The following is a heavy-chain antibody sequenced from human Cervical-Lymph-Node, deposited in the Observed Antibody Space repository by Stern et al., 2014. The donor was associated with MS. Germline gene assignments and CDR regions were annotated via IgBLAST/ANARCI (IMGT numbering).Heavy chain of an antibody. J-gene: IGHJ4*02. CDR1: GGSFSGYY. CDR2: ITHSGSN. CDR3: ARESARWLQSYYFDY. V-gene: IGHV4-34*01. Sequence: QVPLQQWGAGLLKPSETLSLTCAVYGGSFSGYYWSWIRPPPGKGLEWIGEITHSGSNNYNPSLKGRFTISVDTSQNQFSLKLSPGTAADTAVYYCARESARWLQSYYFDYWGQGTLVTVSS. D-gene: IGHD5-24*01.